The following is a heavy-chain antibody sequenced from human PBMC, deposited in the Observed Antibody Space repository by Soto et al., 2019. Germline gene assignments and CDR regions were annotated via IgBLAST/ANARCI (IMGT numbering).Heavy chain of an antibody. CDR1: GGSISSSSYY. CDR3: ARYSSSWYYFDY. Sequence: SETLSLTCTVSGGSISSSSYYWGWIRQPPGKGLEWIGSIYYSGRTYYNPSLKSRVTISVDTSKNQFSLKLSSVTAADTAVYYCARYSSSWYYFDYWGQGTLVTVSS. D-gene: IGHD6-13*01. J-gene: IGHJ4*02. V-gene: IGHV4-39*01. CDR2: IYYSGRT.